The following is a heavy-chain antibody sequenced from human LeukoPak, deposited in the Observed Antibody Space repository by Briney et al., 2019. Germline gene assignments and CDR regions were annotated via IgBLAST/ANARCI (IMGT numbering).Heavy chain of an antibody. D-gene: IGHD1-1*01. CDR1: GGSFSDYY. V-gene: IGHV3-11*01. CDR3: ARDLGTRDY. Sequence: LSLTCAVYGGSFSDYYMSWIRQAPGKGLEWVSYISSSGSTIYYADSVKGRFTISRDNAKNSLYLQMNSLRAEDTAVYYCARDLGTRDYWGQGTLVTVSS. J-gene: IGHJ4*02. CDR2: ISSSGSTI.